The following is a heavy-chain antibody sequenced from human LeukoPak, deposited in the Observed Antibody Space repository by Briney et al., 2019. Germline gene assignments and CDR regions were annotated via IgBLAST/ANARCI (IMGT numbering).Heavy chain of an antibody. CDR1: GFTVSSNY. CDR2: IYSGGST. J-gene: IGHJ5*02. Sequence: PGGSLRLSCAASGFTVSSNYMSWVRQAPGKGLEWVSVIYSGGSTYYADSVKGRFTISRDNSKNTLYLQMNSLRAEDTAVYYCARDRYYYGSAPWGQGTLVTVSS. V-gene: IGHV3-53*01. D-gene: IGHD3-10*01. CDR3: ARDRYYYGSAP.